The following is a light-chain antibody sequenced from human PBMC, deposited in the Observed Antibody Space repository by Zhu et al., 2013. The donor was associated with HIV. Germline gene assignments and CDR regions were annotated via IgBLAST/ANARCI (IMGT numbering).Light chain of an antibody. V-gene: IGKV3-20*01. CDR3: QQYYSTPYS. J-gene: IGKJ2*03. CDR2: DAS. Sequence: EIVLTQSPGTLSLSPGERATLSCRASQSVSNSYLVWYQQKPGQAPRLLIYDASNRATGIPARFSGSGSGTDFTLTISSLQAEDVAVYYCQQYYSTPYSFGQGTKLEIK. CDR1: QSVSNSY.